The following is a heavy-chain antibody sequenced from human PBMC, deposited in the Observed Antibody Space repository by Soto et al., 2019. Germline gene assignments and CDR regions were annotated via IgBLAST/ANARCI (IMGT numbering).Heavy chain of an antibody. D-gene: IGHD6-6*01. CDR1: GSSLSTSGMC. V-gene: IGHV2-70*01. J-gene: IGHJ6*02. CDR3: ARIRRSASDYYYYGMDV. Sequence: CRPTMVNPTHTVALTCTFSGSSLSTSGMCVSWIRQPPGKALEWLALIDWDDDKYYSTSLKTRLTISKDTSKNQVVLTMTNMDPVDTATYYCARIRRSASDYYYYGMDVWRQGTTVTVSS. CDR2: IDWDDDK.